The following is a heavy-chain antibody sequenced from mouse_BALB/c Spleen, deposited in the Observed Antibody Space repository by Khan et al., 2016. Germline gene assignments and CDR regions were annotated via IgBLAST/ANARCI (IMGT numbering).Heavy chain of an antibody. V-gene: IGHV9-2-1*01. CDR1: GYTFTDYS. Sequence: QIQLVQSGPELKKPGETVKISCKASGYTFTDYSMHWVKQAPGKGLKWMGWINTETGEPTYADDFKGRFAFSLATSASTAYLQINNLKNEDTATDFCAAYYYGSNPLFAYWGQGTLVTVSA. D-gene: IGHD1-1*01. CDR2: INTETGEP. J-gene: IGHJ3*01. CDR3: AAYYYGSNPLFAY.